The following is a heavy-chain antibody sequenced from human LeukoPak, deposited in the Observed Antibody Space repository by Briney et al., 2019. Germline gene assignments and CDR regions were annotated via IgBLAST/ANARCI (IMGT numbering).Heavy chain of an antibody. CDR3: ARDGVGATMSGDY. Sequence: GGSLRLSCAASGFTFDDYGMSWVRQAPGKGLEWVFGINWNGGSTGYADSVKGRFTISRDNAKNSLYLQMNSLRAEDTALYHCARDGVGATMSGDYWGQGTLVTVSS. J-gene: IGHJ4*02. CDR1: GFTFDDYG. V-gene: IGHV3-20*01. CDR2: INWNGGST. D-gene: IGHD1-26*01.